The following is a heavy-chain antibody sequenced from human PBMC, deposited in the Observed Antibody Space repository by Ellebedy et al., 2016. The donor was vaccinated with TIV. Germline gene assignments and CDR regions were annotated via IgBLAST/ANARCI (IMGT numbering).Heavy chain of an antibody. Sequence: SETLSLTCIFSGGSISHYYLSWIRQTPGKGLEWIGSNSHIGINNDNPSLKSRVSISVDSSKNQLSLHLRSVTAADTAVYYCAREVQGCSGGSCYLVLDYWGQGTLVTVSS. CDR2: NSHIGIN. CDR1: GGSISHYY. V-gene: IGHV4-59*01. J-gene: IGHJ4*02. CDR3: AREVQGCSGGSCYLVLDY. D-gene: IGHD2-15*01.